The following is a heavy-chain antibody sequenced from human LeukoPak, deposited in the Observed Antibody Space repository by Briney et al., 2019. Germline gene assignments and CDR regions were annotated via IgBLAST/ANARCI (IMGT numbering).Heavy chain of an antibody. Sequence: GGSLRLSCAASGFTFSSYSMNWVRQAPGKGLEWVSSIGSSSSYIYYADSVKGRFTISRDNAKNSLYLQMNSLRAEDTAVYYCARDSHNDYWGQGTLVTVSS. J-gene: IGHJ4*02. CDR2: IGSSSSYI. CDR3: ARDSHNDY. V-gene: IGHV3-21*01. CDR1: GFTFSSYS.